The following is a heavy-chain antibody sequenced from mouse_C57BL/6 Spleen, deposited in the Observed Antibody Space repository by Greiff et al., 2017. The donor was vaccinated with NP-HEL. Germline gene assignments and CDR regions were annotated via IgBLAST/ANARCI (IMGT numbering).Heavy chain of an antibody. V-gene: IGHV5-12*01. CDR2: ISNGGGST. D-gene: IGHD2-1*01. CDR1: GFTFSDYY. Sequence: DVKLVESGGGLVQPGGSLKLSCAASGFTFSDYYMYWVRQTPEKWLEWVAYISNGGGSTYYPDTVKGRFTISRDNAKNTLYLQMSRLKSEDTAMYYCARRVYYGNYYAMDYWGQGTSVTVSA. J-gene: IGHJ4*01. CDR3: ARRVYYGNYYAMDY.